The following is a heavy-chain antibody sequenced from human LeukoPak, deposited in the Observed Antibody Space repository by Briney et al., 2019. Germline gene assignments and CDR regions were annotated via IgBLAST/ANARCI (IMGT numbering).Heavy chain of an antibody. D-gene: IGHD4-17*01. Sequence: SETLSLTCAVSGGSISSGGYSWSWIRQPPGKGLEWIGYIYHSGSTYYNPSLKSRVTISVDRSKNQFSLKLSSVTAADTAMYYCARVDYGDYVFDYWGQGTLVTVSS. CDR2: IYHSGST. V-gene: IGHV4-30-2*01. J-gene: IGHJ4*02. CDR3: ARVDYGDYVFDY. CDR1: GGSISSGGYS.